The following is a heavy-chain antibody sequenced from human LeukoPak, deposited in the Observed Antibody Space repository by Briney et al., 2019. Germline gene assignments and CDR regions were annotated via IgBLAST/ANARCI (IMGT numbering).Heavy chain of an antibody. CDR2: ISSNGGST. Sequence: GGSLRLSCAASGFTFSSYAMHWVRQAPGKGLEYVSAISSNGGSTYYANSVKGRFTISRDNSKNTLYLQMNSLRAEDTAVYYCAKRDYYYDSSGYYLDAFDIWGQGTMVTVSS. D-gene: IGHD3-22*01. CDR1: GFTFSSYA. CDR3: AKRDYYYDSSGYYLDAFDI. V-gene: IGHV3-64*01. J-gene: IGHJ3*02.